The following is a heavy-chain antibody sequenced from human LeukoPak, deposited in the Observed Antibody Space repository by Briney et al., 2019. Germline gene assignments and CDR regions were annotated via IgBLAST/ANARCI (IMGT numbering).Heavy chain of an antibody. CDR1: GGSISSYY. D-gene: IGHD3-16*02. Sequence: PSETLSLTCTVSGGSISSYYWSWIRQPPGKGLEWIGCIYYSGSTNYNPSLKSRVTISVDTSKNQFSLKLSSVTAAATAVYYCARLVPSYDYVWGRYRIEAFDIWGQGTMVTVSS. V-gene: IGHV4-59*08. CDR3: ARLVPSYDYVWGRYRIEAFDI. J-gene: IGHJ3*02. CDR2: IYYSGST.